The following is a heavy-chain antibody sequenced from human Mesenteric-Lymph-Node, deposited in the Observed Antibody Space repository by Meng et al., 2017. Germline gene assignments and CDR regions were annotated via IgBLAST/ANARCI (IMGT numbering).Heavy chain of an antibody. CDR3: AQTTQMACDY. V-gene: IGHV2-5*02. Sequence: QITLKESGPTLVKPTQTLTLTCTFSGFSLSTSRVGVAWIRQPPGKALEWLALIYWDDDKRYSPSLKNRLTITKDTSKNQVVLTMTNMDPVDAATYYCAQTTQMACDYWGQGTLVTVSS. D-gene: IGHD5-24*01. CDR2: IYWDDDK. CDR1: GFSLSTSRVG. J-gene: IGHJ4*02.